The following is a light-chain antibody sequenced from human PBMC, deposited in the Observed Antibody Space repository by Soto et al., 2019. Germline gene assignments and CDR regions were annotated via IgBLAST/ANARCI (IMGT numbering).Light chain of an antibody. CDR3: HQVYTYPRT. CDR1: QGISSY. V-gene: IGKV1-8*01. Sequence: AIRMTQSPSSLSASTGDRVTITCRASQGISSYLAWYQQRPGEAPKLLIFGASTLQSGVPSRFSGGGSGTDFTLTITSLQPEYFATYYCHQVYTYPRTFGQGTKLDIK. CDR2: GAS. J-gene: IGKJ1*01.